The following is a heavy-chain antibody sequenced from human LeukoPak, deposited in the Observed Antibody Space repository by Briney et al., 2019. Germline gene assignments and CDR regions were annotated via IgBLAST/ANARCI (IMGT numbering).Heavy chain of an antibody. CDR3: ARGWRYYDSSGYYYLAAFDI. Sequence: SETLSLTCAVYGGSFSGYYWSWIRQPPGKGLEWIGEINHSGSTNYNPSLKSRVTISIDTSKNRFSLKLSSVTAADTAVYYCARGWRYYDSSGYYYLAAFDIWGQGTMVTVSS. D-gene: IGHD3-22*01. CDR2: INHSGST. CDR1: GGSFSGYY. V-gene: IGHV4-34*01. J-gene: IGHJ3*02.